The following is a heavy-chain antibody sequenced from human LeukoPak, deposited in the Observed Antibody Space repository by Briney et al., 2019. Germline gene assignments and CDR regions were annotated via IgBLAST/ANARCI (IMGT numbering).Heavy chain of an antibody. CDR1: GYSISSGYY. CDR2: IYYSGST. D-gene: IGHD3-9*01. V-gene: IGHV4-61*01. CDR3: ARASYDILTGYINFDY. Sequence: SETLSLTCTVSGYSISSGYYWGWIRQPPGKGLEWIGYIYYSGSTNYNPSLKSRVTISVDTSKNQFSLKLSSVTAADTAVYYCARASYDILTGYINFDYWGQGTLVTVSS. J-gene: IGHJ4*02.